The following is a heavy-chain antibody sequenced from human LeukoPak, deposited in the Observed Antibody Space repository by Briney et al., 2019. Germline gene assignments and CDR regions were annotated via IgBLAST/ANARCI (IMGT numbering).Heavy chain of an antibody. CDR2: IKSKTDGGTT. V-gene: IGHV3-15*01. J-gene: IGHJ4*02. D-gene: IGHD3-22*01. CDR1: GVTFSNAW. CDR3: TTDLGRYYYDSSGYMGARY. Sequence: GGSLRLSCAASGVTFSNAWMSWVRQAPGKGLEWVGRIKSKTDGGTTDYAAPVKGRFTISRDDSKNTLYLQMNSLKTEDTAVYYCTTDLGRYYYDSSGYMGARYWGQGTLVTVSS.